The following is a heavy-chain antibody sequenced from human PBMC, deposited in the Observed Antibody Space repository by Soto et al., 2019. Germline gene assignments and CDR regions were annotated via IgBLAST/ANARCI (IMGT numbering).Heavy chain of an antibody. V-gene: IGHV2-5*02. CDR3: AHRRIAAAINAFDI. CDR2: IDWDDDK. J-gene: IGHJ3*02. D-gene: IGHD6-13*01. Sequence: QITLKESGPTLVKPTQTLTLTCTFSGFSLSTSGVGVGWIRQPPGKALEWLALIDWDDDKRYSPSLKSRLTSTKDTSKNQVVLTMTNMDPVDTATYYCAHRRIAAAINAFDIWGQGTMVTVSS. CDR1: GFSLSTSGVG.